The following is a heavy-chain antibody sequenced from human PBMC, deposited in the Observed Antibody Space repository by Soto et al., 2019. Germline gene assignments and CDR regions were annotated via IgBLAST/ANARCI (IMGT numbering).Heavy chain of an antibody. CDR1: GGTFSSYA. D-gene: IGHD2-15*01. V-gene: IGHV1-69*01. CDR2: IIPIFGTA. Sequence: QVQLVQSGAEVKKPGSSVKVSCKASGGTFSSYAISWVRQAPGQGLEWMGGIIPIFGTANYAQKFQGRVTITADESTSTAYMELSSLRSEDRAVYYCARFVLGGGSCCHYFDYWGQGTLVTVSS. CDR3: ARFVLGGGSCCHYFDY. J-gene: IGHJ4*02.